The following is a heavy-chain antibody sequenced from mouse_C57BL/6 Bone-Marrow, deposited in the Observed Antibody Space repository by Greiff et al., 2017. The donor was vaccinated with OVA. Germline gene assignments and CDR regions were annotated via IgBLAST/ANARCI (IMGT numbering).Heavy chain of an antibody. CDR1: GFTFSSYT. CDR2: ISGGGGNT. V-gene: IGHV5-9*01. CDR3: ARRAGADY. Sequence: DVMLVESGGGLVKPGGSLKLSCAASGFTFSSYTMSWVRQTPEKRLEWVATISGGGGNTYYPDSVKGRFTISRDNAKNTLYLQMSSLRSEDTALYYCARRAGADYWGQGTTLTVSS. D-gene: IGHD3-3*01. J-gene: IGHJ2*01.